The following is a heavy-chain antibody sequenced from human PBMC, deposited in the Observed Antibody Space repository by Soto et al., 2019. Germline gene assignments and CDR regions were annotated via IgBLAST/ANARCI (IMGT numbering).Heavy chain of an antibody. Sequence: SETLSLTSTVSGGSISSYYWRWILQPPGKGLEWIGCIYYSGSTNYNPSLKSRVTISVDTPKNQFSLTLRSVTAADTAVYYCARGTTYYDILTGYYAYYFDYWGEGTLVTVSS. CDR1: GGSISSYY. J-gene: IGHJ4*02. D-gene: IGHD3-9*01. CDR3: ARGTTYYDILTGYYAYYFDY. CDR2: IYYSGST. V-gene: IGHV4-59*01.